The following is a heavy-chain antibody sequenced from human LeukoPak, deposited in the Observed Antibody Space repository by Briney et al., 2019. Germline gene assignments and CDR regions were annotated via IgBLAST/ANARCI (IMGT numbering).Heavy chain of an antibody. CDR3: ASPYSSSWYWAY. D-gene: IGHD6-13*01. CDR1: GFTFSNYW. V-gene: IGHV3-7*03. CDR2: INRDGSER. Sequence: GGSLRLSCAASGFTFSNYWMTWVRQAPGKGLEWVANINRDGSERYYVDSVKGRFTISRDDAKSSLYLQMNSLRAEDTAVYYCASPYSSSWYWAYWGQGTLVTVSS. J-gene: IGHJ4*02.